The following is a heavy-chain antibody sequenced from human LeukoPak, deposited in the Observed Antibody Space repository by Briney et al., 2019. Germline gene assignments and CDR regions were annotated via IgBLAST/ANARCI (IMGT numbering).Heavy chain of an antibody. J-gene: IGHJ4*02. V-gene: IGHV3-21*01. Sequence: NPGGSLRLSCAASGFTFSSYSMNWVRQAPGKGLEWVSSISSSSRYIYYADSVKGRFTISRDNAKNSLYLQMNSLRAEDTAVYYCARGDYYDSSGYYNYWGQGTLVTVSS. CDR2: ISSSSRYI. CDR3: ARGDYYDSSGYYNY. D-gene: IGHD3-22*01. CDR1: GFTFSSYS.